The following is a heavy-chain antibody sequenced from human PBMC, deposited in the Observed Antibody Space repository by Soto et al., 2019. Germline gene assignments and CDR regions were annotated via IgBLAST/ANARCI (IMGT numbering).Heavy chain of an antibody. CDR2: VNPNTGYT. CDR3: AGWNSSASGGFYDALDV. CDR1: GYTFTSYY. J-gene: IGHJ3*01. Sequence: GASVKVSCKTSGYTFTSYYINWVRQGPGQRLEWMGIVNPNTGYTSYAQRFQGRVTTTRDTSTSTVYMELSSLTSEDTAVYFCAGWNSSASGGFYDALDVWGQGTMVTVSS. V-gene: IGHV1-46*01. D-gene: IGHD2-15*01.